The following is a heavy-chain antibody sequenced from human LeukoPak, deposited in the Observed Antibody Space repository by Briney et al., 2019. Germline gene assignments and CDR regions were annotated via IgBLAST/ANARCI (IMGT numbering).Heavy chain of an antibody. CDR3: VKAPNSYGSSRTFFEF. V-gene: IGHV3-9*01. D-gene: IGHD6-6*01. CDR1: GFTFDDYA. CDR2: ITWNSRGI. Sequence: GGSLRLSCAASGFTFDDYAMHWVRQGPGGGLEWASGITWNSRGIDYADSVKGRFTISRDNAKNFLFLQMNSLRAEDTALYYCVKAPNSYGSSRTFFEFWGQGTLVTVSS. J-gene: IGHJ4*02.